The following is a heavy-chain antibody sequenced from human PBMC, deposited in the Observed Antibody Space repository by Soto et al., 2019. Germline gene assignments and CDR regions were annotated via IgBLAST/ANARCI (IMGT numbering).Heavy chain of an antibody. CDR1: GVSISSGDYY. J-gene: IGHJ4*02. Sequence: SETLSLTCTVSGVSISSGDYYWSWIRQPPGKGLEWIGYIYYSGSTYYNPSLKSRVTISLYTSKNQFSLKPSSVTAPDTAVYYCARVVSSIAVRAFDYWGQGTLVTVSS. V-gene: IGHV4-30-4*01. CDR2: IYYSGST. D-gene: IGHD6-6*01. CDR3: ARVVSSIAVRAFDY.